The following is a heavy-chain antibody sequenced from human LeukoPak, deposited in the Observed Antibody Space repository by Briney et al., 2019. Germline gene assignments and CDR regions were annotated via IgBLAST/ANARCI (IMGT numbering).Heavy chain of an antibody. J-gene: IGHJ5*02. D-gene: IGHD4-23*01. CDR2: INPSGGST. CDR1: GYIFTHYW. Sequence: GESLQISCKGSGYIFTHYWIGWVRQAPGQGLEWMGIINPSGGSTSYAQKFQGRVTMTRDTSTSTVYMELSSLRSEDTAVYYCARSFFSGTTVVTDWFDPWGQGTLVTVSS. V-gene: IGHV1-46*01. CDR3: ARSFFSGTTVVTDWFDP.